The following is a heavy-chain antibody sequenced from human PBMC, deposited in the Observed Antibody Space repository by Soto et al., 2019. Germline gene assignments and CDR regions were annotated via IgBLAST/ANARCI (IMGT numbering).Heavy chain of an antibody. CDR1: GGSFSAYY. CDR2: INHSGGN. V-gene: IGHV4-34*01. J-gene: IGHJ4*02. CDR3: ARGSVVTVDSSCCYEY. D-gene: IGHD3-22*01. Sequence: SETLSLTCAVYGGSFSAYYWSWIRQPPGKGLEWIGEINHSGGNSYNPSLKSRVTISVDTSKSQFSLKLTSVTAADRAVYYCARGSVVTVDSSCCYEYWGQGTPVTVSS.